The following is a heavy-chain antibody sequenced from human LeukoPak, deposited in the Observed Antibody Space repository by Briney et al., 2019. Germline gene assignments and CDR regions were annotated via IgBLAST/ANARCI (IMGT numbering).Heavy chain of an antibody. CDR3: AKDPVNDSSGYYPYYFDY. D-gene: IGHD3-22*01. CDR1: GFTFSSYA. CDR2: ISGSGGST. V-gene: IGHV3-23*01. J-gene: IGHJ4*02. Sequence: PGGSLRLSCAASGFTFSSYAMSWVRQAPGKGLEWVSVISGSGGSTYYADSVKGRFTISRDNSKNTLYLQMNSLRAEDTAVYYRAKDPVNDSSGYYPYYFDYWGQGTLVTVSS.